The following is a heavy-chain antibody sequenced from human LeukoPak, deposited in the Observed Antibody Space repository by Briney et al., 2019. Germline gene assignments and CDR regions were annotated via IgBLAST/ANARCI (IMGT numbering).Heavy chain of an antibody. Sequence: GGSLRLSCATSGFTFEDHGMRWVRHVPGKRLEWVSVINWRGDVTGYAASVWGRFTISRDNAKNSLYLQMDSLGAEDSALYYCARDGVLYGSGDNWFDSWGQGTLVTVSS. J-gene: IGHJ5*01. D-gene: IGHD3-10*01. CDR3: ARDGVLYGSGDNWFDS. CDR2: INWRGDVT. V-gene: IGHV3-20*04. CDR1: GFTFEDHG.